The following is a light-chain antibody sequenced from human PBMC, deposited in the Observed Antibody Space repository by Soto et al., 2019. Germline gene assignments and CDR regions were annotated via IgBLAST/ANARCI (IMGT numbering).Light chain of an antibody. CDR1: QSVSSN. CDR2: RAS. CDR3: QQYNNWPPYT. J-gene: IGKJ2*01. Sequence: EIVMTQSPATLSVSPGERATLSCRASQSVSSNLAWYQQKPGQAPRLLIYRASTRATGIPARFSGSGSGTEFTLPISSLQSEDFAVYYCQQYNNWPPYTFGQGTKLEIK. V-gene: IGKV3-15*01.